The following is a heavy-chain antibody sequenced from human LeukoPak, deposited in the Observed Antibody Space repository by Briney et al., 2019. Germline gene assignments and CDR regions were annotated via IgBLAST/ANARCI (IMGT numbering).Heavy chain of an antibody. CDR2: VSGYNGNT. CDR3: ARGDWFDP. CDR1: GYTFTGYD. Sequence: ASVKVSCKVSGYTFTGYDINWVRQAPGQGLEWMGWVSGYNGNTNYAQKFEGRVAMTTDTSSSTAYMELRSLRSDDTAIYYCARGDWFDPWGQGTLVTVSS. V-gene: IGHV1-18*01. J-gene: IGHJ5*02. D-gene: IGHD2-21*01.